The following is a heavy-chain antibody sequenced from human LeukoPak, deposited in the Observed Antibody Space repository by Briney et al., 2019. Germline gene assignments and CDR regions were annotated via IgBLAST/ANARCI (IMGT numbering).Heavy chain of an antibody. V-gene: IGHV4-4*07. CDR3: ASARTTAFMDV. J-gene: IGHJ6*04. CDR1: GGTISSYY. CDR2: IYTSGST. Sequence: SETLSLTCTVSGGTISSYYWSWLRQPAGKGLEWVGRIYTSGSTNYNPSLKSRVTMSVDTSKNQFSLKLSSVTAADTAVYYCASARTTAFMDVWGKGTTVTVSS. D-gene: IGHD2-2*01.